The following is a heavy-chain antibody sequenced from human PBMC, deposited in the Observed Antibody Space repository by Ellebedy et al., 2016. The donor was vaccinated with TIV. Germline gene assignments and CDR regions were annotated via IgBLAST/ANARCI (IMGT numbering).Heavy chain of an antibody. CDR2: ISAYNGNT. CDR1: GYTFTSYG. V-gene: IGHV1-18*04. D-gene: IGHD3-22*01. J-gene: IGHJ4*02. CDR3: ARERDYYDSSGYGY. Sequence: ASVKVSXKASGYTFTSYGISWVRQAPGQGLEWMGWISAYNGNTNYAQKLQGRVTMTTDTSTSTAYMELRSLRSDDTAVYYCARERDYYDSSGYGYWGQGTLVTVSS.